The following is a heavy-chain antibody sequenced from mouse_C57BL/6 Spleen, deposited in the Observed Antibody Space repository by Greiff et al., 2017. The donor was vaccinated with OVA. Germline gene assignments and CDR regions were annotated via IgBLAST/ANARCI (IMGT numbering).Heavy chain of an antibody. Sequence: VQLQQSGPELVKPGASVKISCKASGYSFTSYYINWVKQRPGQGLEWIGWIYPGSGSTKYNEKFKGKATLTADTSSSTAYMQLSSLTSEDSAVYYCAVNYGSSYVGYAIDYWGQGTSVTVSS. V-gene: IGHV1-66*01. CDR3: AVNYGSSYVGYAIDY. CDR2: IYPGSGST. J-gene: IGHJ4*01. D-gene: IGHD1-1*01. CDR1: GYSFTSYY.